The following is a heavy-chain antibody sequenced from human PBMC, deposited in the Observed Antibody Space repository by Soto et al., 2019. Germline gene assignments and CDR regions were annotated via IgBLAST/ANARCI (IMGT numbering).Heavy chain of an antibody. CDR3: AREAFCSSSSCQVRYGMDV. J-gene: IGHJ6*02. CDR1: GFTVSSHY. V-gene: IGHV3-53*01. Sequence: PGGSLRLSCAPSGFTVSSHYMSWVRQAPGKGLEWVSVINSGGSTYYADSVKGRFTIPRDHSRNTLYLQMNSLRVEDTAVYYCAREAFCSSSSCQVRYGMDVWGQGTTVTVS. CDR2: INSGGST. D-gene: IGHD2-2*01.